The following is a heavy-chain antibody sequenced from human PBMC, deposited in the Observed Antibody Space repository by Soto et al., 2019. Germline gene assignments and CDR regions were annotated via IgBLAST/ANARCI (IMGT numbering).Heavy chain of an antibody. V-gene: IGHV3-7*03. J-gene: IGHJ4*02. D-gene: IGHD3-3*02. CDR1: GFTFSSYW. Sequence: TVGSLRLSCAASGFTFSSYWMSWVRQARGKGLEWVANIKQDGSEKYYVDSVKGRFTISRDNAKNSLYLQMNSLRAEDTAVYYCAETLLEHFNDYWGQGTLVTVSS. CDR2: IKQDGSEK. CDR3: AETLLEHFNDY.